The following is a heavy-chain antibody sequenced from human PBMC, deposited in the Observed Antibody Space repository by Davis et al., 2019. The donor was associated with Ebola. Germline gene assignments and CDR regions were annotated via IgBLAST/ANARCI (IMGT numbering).Heavy chain of an antibody. CDR3: AMSSGWYRRFDY. Sequence: GESLKISCAASGFTFSSYAMHWVRQAPGKGLEWVAVISYDGSNKYYADSVKGRFTISRDNSKNTLYLQMNSLRAEDTAVYYCAMSSGWYRRFDYWGQGTLVTVSS. J-gene: IGHJ4*02. CDR1: GFTFSSYA. CDR2: ISYDGSNK. V-gene: IGHV3-30-3*01. D-gene: IGHD6-19*01.